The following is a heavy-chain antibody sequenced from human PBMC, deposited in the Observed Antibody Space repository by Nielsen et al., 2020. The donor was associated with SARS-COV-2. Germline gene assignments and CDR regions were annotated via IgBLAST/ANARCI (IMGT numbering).Heavy chain of an antibody. J-gene: IGHJ5*02. CDR2: INAGNGNT. CDR1: GYTFTYRY. Sequence: ASVKVSCKASGYTFTYRYLHWVRQAPGQALEWMGWINAGNGNTKYSQKFQGRVTITRDTSASTAYMELSSLRSEDTAVYYCARGRRWALVRSSNWFDPWGQGTLVTVSS. D-gene: IGHD6-6*01. CDR3: ARGRRWALVRSSNWFDP. V-gene: IGHV1-3*01.